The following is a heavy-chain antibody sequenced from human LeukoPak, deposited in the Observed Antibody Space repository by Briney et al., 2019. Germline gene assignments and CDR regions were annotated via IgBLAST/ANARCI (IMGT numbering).Heavy chain of an antibody. D-gene: IGHD6-19*01. Sequence: PSETLSLTCTVSGGSISSSSYYWGWIRQPPGKGLEWIGSIYYSGSTYYNPSLKSRVTISVDTSKNQFSLKLSSVTAADTAVYYCAREYISGLYYFDYWGQGTLVTVSS. CDR3: AREYISGLYYFDY. CDR2: IYYSGST. V-gene: IGHV4-39*07. J-gene: IGHJ4*02. CDR1: GGSISSSSYY.